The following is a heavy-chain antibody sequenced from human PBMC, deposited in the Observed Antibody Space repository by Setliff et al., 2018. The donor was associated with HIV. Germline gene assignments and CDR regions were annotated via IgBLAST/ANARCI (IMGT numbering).Heavy chain of an antibody. CDR1: GYTFTGYF. D-gene: IGHD2-2*01. Sequence: RASVKVSCKASGYTFTGYFIHWVRQAPGQGLEWMGRIIPNSAGTNYAQKFQGRVTVTRDTSASTAYMELSSLRSEDTAVYYCARDLLPAAPYYFDYWGQGTLVTSPQ. J-gene: IGHJ4*02. V-gene: IGHV1-2*06. CDR3: ARDLLPAAPYYFDY. CDR2: IIPNSAGT.